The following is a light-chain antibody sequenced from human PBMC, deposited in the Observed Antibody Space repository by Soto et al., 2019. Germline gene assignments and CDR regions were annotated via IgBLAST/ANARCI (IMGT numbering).Light chain of an antibody. Sequence: QSVLTQPPSVSEAPGQTITISCSGSNSNVGNNFVSWYQHLPGTAPKLLIYDTNKRPSGIPDRFSGSKSGTSATLGITGLQTGDEADYFCGTWDYSLSAVVFGGGTKVTVL. V-gene: IGLV1-51*01. J-gene: IGLJ2*01. CDR2: DTN. CDR1: NSNVGNNF. CDR3: GTWDYSLSAVV.